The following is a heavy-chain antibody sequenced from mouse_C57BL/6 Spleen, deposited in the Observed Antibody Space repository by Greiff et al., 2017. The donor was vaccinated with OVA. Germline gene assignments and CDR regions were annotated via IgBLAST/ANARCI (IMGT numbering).Heavy chain of an antibody. Sequence: QVQLQQSGPGLVAPSQSLSITCTVSGFSLTSYGVDWVRQSPGKGLEWLGVIWGVGSTNYNSALKSRLSISKDNSKSQVFLKMNSLQTDDTAMYYCARGDYDGFAYWGQGTLVTVSA. CDR1: GFSLTSYG. V-gene: IGHV2-6*01. J-gene: IGHJ3*01. CDR3: ARGDYDGFAY. CDR2: IWGVGST. D-gene: IGHD2-4*01.